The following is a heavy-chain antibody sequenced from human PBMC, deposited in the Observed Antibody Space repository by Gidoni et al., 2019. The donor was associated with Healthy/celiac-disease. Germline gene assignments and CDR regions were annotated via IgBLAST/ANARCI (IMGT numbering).Heavy chain of an antibody. J-gene: IGHJ4*02. Sequence: VQLVASGGGLVQPGGSLRLSCAASGFPFSSYSMIWVRQAPGKGLEWVSYISSSSSTIYYADSVKGRFTISRDNAKNSLYLQMNSLRAEDTAVYYCARNYGDLGDTEFDYWGQGTLVTVSS. CDR1: GFPFSSYS. D-gene: IGHD4-17*01. CDR3: ARNYGDLGDTEFDY. V-gene: IGHV3-48*01. CDR2: ISSSSSTI.